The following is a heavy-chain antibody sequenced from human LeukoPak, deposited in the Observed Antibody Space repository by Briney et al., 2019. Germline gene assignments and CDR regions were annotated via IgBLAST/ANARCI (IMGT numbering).Heavy chain of an antibody. CDR3: ATTSGCRNYYYYYIDV. J-gene: IGHJ6*03. V-gene: IGHV4-39*01. Sequence: KPSETLSLTCTVSGVSISNTVYYWGWIRQAPGKGLEWIGTSFDGGNSYYNPSLKSRVTMSVDGSKNQFSLTLASVTAADTAVYYCATTSGCRNYYYYYIDVWGKGTTVTVSS. CDR1: GVSISNTVYY. CDR2: SFDGGNS. D-gene: IGHD1-26*01.